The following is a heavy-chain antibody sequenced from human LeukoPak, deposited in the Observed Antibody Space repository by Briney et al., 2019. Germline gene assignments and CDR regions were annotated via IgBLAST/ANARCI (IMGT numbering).Heavy chain of an antibody. CDR1: GFTFSSYG. CDR3: ARVGRYDTLFYYFDY. D-gene: IGHD3-9*01. Sequence: PGGSLRLSCAASGFTFSSYGMHWVRQAPGKGLEWVSFIRYDGSNEYYADSVRGRFTISRDNAKNSLSLQMNSLRAEDTAVYYCARVGRYDTLFYYFDYWGQGTLVTVSS. CDR2: IRYDGSNE. V-gene: IGHV3-30*02. J-gene: IGHJ4*02.